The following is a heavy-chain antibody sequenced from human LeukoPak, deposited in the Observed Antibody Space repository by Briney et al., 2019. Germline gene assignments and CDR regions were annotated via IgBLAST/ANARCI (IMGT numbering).Heavy chain of an antibody. CDR2: ISSQSTYI. CDR1: GFTFSSYT. J-gene: IGHJ4*02. V-gene: IGHV3-21*01. Sequence: GGSLRLSCAGSGFTFSSYTMNWVRQAPGKGLEWVSSISSQSTYIYYAASVKGRFIISRDNAKNSVYLQMNGLRADDMAVYYCAREWRDYGGNLDYWGQGTLVTVSS. D-gene: IGHD4-23*01. CDR3: AREWRDYGGNLDY.